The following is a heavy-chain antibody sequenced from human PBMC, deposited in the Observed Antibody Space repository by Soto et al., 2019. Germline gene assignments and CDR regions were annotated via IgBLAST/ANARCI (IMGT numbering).Heavy chain of an antibody. CDR3: ARGGRAVAGLASWFDP. Sequence: GASVKVSCKESGYTFTSYYMHWVRQAPGQGLEWMGIINPSGGSTSYAQKFQGRVTMTRDTSTSTVYMELSSLRSEDTAVYYCARGGRAVAGLASWFDPWGQGTLVTVSS. CDR1: GYTFTSYY. D-gene: IGHD6-19*01. CDR2: INPSGGST. V-gene: IGHV1-46*03. J-gene: IGHJ5*02.